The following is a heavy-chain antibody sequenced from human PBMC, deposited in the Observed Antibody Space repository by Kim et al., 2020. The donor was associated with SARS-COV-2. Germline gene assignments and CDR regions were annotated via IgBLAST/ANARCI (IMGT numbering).Heavy chain of an antibody. CDR1: GFTFSSYW. J-gene: IGHJ4*02. V-gene: IGHV3-74*01. D-gene: IGHD6-13*01. CDR3: VRGTIAPAGTDY. CDR2: MDPDGTTI. Sequence: GGSLRLSCAASGFTFSSYWFHWVRQAPEKVLVWVSRMDPDGTTINYADSVKGRFTISRDNAKNTLYLQMNSLRADDTAVYYCVRGTIAPAGTDYWGQGTLVTVSP.